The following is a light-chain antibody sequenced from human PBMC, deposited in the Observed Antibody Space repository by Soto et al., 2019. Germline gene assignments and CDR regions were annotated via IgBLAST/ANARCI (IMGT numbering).Light chain of an antibody. CDR2: EVT. CDR1: SSDVGGYDY. CDR3: SSYTGGNPSYV. V-gene: IGLV2-8*01. Sequence: QSVLALPPSASGSPGQSVTISCTGTSSDVGGYDYVSWYRQHPGKAPKLMIYEVTIRPSGVSDRFSGSKSGNTASLTVSGLQAEDEADYYCSSYTGGNPSYVFGTGTKVIVL. J-gene: IGLJ1*01.